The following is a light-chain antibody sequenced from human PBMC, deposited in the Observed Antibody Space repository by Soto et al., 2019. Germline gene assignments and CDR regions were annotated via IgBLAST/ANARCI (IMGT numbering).Light chain of an antibody. CDR3: QQSYNFPRT. J-gene: IGKJ1*01. V-gene: IGKV1-39*01. CDR1: QNIVTY. Sequence: DIQMTQAASSRSASVGDRVTITCRASQNIVTYLNWYLQKPGQAPKLLIYATSSLQSGVPPRFSGSGSGTEFTFTISSLQAEDFATYYCQQSYNFPRTFGQGTKVDIK. CDR2: ATS.